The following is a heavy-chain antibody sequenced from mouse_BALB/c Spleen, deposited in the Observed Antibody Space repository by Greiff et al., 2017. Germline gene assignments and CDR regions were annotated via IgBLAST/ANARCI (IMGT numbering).Heavy chain of an antibody. J-gene: IGHJ4*01. D-gene: IGHD2-3*01. CDR1: GFSLTSYG. CDR3: ARTYDGYYYYAMDY. V-gene: IGHV2-2*02. CDR2: IWSGGST. Sequence: VKLMESGPGLVQPSQSLSITCTVSGFSLTSYGVHWVRQSPGKGLEWLGVIWSGGSTDYNAAFISRLSISKDNSKSQVFFKMNSLQANDTAIYYCARTYDGYYYYAMDYWGQGTSVTVSS.